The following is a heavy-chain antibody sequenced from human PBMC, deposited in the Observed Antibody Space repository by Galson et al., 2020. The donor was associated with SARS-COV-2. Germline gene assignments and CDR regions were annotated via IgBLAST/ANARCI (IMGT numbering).Heavy chain of an antibody. Sequence: GGSLRLSCAASGFPFRTYVMSWVRQVPGKGLEWASAISGGGAFTYYADSVKGRFTISRDDSKNTVSLHMNSLRAEDTAVYYCAKDQISQYYYYYYGKDVWGQGATVTVSS. CDR3: AKDQISQYYYYYYGKDV. J-gene: IGHJ6*02. V-gene: IGHV3-23*01. CDR2: ISGGGAFT. CDR1: GFPFRTYV.